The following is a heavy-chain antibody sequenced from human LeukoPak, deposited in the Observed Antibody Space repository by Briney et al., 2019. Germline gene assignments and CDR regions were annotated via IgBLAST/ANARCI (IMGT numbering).Heavy chain of an antibody. D-gene: IGHD6-19*01. CDR3: ARIGSVWDNWFDP. CDR2: IYTSGST. CDR1: GGSISSYY. J-gene: IGHJ5*02. Sequence: SETLSLTCTVSGGSISSYYWSWIRQPAGKGLEWIGRIYTSGSTNYNPSLKSRVIMSVDMSKNQFSLKLTSVTAADTAVYYCARIGSVWDNWFDPWGQGTLSPSPQ. V-gene: IGHV4-4*07.